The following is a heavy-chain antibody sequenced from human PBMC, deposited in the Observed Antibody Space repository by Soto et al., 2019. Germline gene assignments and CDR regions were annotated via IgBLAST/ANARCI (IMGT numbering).Heavy chain of an antibody. V-gene: IGHV4-39*01. CDR2: IYYSGST. Sequence: SETLSLTCTVSGGSISSSSYYWGWIRQPPGKGLEWTGSIYYSGSTYYNPSLKSRVTISVDTSKNQFSLKLSSVTAADTAVYYCASYYYGSGSYPISDPWGQGTLVTVSS. J-gene: IGHJ5*02. CDR3: ASYYYGSGSYPISDP. D-gene: IGHD3-10*01. CDR1: GGSISSSSYY.